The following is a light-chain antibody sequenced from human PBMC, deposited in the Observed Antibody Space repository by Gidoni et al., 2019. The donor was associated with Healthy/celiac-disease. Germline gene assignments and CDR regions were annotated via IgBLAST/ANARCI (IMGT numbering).Light chain of an antibody. CDR3: CSYAGSSTFYV. V-gene: IGLV2-23*03. Sequence: QSALTQPASVSVSPGHSITISCTGTSSDVGSYNLVSWYPQHPGKAPKLMIYEGSKRPSGVSNRFSGSKSGNTACLTISGLQAEDEADYYCCSYAGSSTFYVFGTGTKVTVL. CDR2: EGS. CDR1: SSDVGSYNL. J-gene: IGLJ1*01.